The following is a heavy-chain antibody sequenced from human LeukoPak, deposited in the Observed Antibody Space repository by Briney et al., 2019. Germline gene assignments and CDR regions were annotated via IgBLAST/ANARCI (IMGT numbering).Heavy chain of an antibody. D-gene: IGHD6-13*01. CDR1: GGSISSYY. CDR2: IYYSGST. V-gene: IGHV4-59*12. J-gene: IGHJ5*02. CDR3: ARGDYSSSWYNWFDP. Sequence: PSETLSLTCTVSGGSISSYYWSWIRQPPGKGLEWIGYIYYSGSTNYNPSLKSRVTISVDKSKNQFSLKLSSVTAADTAVYYCARGDYSSSWYNWFDPWGQGTLVTVSS.